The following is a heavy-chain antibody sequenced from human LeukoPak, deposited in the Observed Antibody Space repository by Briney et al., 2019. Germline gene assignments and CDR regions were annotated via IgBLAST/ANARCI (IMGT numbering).Heavy chain of an antibody. V-gene: IGHV1-2*02. CDR1: GYTFTSYY. D-gene: IGHD2-15*01. CDR2: INPNSGGT. CDR3: ARDREYCSGGSCYSVVYNYYMDV. J-gene: IGHJ6*03. Sequence: ASVKVSCKASGYTFTSYYMHWVRQAPGQGLEWMGWINPNSGGTNYAQKFQGRVTMTRDTSISTAYMELSRLRSDDTAVYYCARDREYCSGGSCYSVVYNYYMDVWGKGTTVTVSS.